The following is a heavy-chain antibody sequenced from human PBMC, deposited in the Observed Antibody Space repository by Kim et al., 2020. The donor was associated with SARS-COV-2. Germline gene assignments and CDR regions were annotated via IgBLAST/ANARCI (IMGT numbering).Heavy chain of an antibody. CDR3: ATGALWFGELLSPRDY. D-gene: IGHD3-10*01. CDR1: GFTFSSYS. V-gene: IGHV3-48*04. J-gene: IGHJ4*02. CDR2: ISSSSSTI. Sequence: GGSLRLSCAASGFTFSSYSMNWVRQAPGKGLEWVSYISSSSSTIYYADSVKGRFTISRDNAKNSLYLQMNSLRAEDTAVYYCATGALWFGELLSPRDYWGQGTLVTVSS.